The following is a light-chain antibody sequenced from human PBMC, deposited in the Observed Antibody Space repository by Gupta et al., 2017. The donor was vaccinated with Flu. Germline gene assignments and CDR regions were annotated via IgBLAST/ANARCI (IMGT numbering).Light chain of an antibody. CDR1: QGIRSY. J-gene: IGKJ5*01. Sequence: SFLSASVGDRVTITCRASQGIRSYLAWYKQKPGKAPKLLIYAASTWQSGVPSRFSGSGYGTEFTLTISSRQPEDFAAYYCQQRNSYSRGTFGQGTRLEIK. V-gene: IGKV1-9*01. CDR2: AAS. CDR3: QQRNSYSRGT.